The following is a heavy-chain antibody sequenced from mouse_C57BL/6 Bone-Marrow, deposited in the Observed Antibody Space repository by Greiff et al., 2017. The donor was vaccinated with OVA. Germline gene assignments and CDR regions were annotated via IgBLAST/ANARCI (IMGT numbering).Heavy chain of an antibody. Sequence: VKLQESGPGLVAPSQSLSITCTVSGFSLTSYGVDWVRQSPGKGLEWLGVIWGVGSTNYNSALKSRLSISKDNSKSQVFLKMNSLQTDDTAMYYCASGYGNYVLAYWGQGTLVTVSA. CDR2: IWGVGST. CDR3: ASGYGNYVLAY. V-gene: IGHV2-6*01. J-gene: IGHJ3*01. D-gene: IGHD2-1*01. CDR1: GFSLTSYG.